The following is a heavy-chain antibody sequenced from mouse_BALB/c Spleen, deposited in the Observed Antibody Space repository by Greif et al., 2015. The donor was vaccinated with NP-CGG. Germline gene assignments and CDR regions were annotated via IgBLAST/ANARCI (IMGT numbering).Heavy chain of an antibody. CDR1: GYTFTSYW. CDR2: IYPGDGDT. D-gene: IGHD1-1*01. J-gene: IGHJ1*01. Sequence: VKLVESGAELARPGASVKLSCKASGYTFTSYWMQWVKQRPGQGLEWIGAIYPGDGDTRYTQKFKGKATLTADKSSSTAYMQLSSLASEDSAVYYCARRTTTGYFDVWGAGTTVTVSS. CDR3: ARRTTTGYFDV. V-gene: IGHV1-87*01.